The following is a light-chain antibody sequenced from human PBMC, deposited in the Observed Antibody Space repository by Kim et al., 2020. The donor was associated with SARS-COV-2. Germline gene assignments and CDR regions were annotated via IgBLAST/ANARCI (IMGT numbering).Light chain of an antibody. J-gene: IGKJ2*01. Sequence: DIQMTQSPSTLSASVGDRVTITCRASQSINIWLAWFQQKPGKAPKLLFYKASSIKSGVPSRFSASGSGTEFTLTISSLQPDDFASYYCQQYNNYPYNFGQGTKLEI. V-gene: IGKV1-5*03. CDR1: QSINIW. CDR3: QQYNNYPYN. CDR2: KAS.